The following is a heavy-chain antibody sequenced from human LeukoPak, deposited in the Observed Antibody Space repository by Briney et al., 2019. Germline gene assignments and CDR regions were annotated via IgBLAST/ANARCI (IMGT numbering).Heavy chain of an antibody. CDR1: GFTFSSYS. J-gene: IGHJ4*02. V-gene: IGHV3-66*01. CDR2: IYGSGSA. Sequence: GGSLRLSCAASGFTFSSYSMNWVRRAPGKGLEWVSLIYGSGSADYADSVKGRFTISRDNSMNTVYLQMNSLRAEDTAVYYCARINFGDDYWGQGTLVTVSS. D-gene: IGHD4-17*01. CDR3: ARINFGDDY.